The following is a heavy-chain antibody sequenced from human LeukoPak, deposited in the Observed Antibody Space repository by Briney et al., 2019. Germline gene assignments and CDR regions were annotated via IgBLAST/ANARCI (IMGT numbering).Heavy chain of an antibody. Sequence: GGSLRLSCAVSGFSLSNYAMSWVRQAPGKGLEWVSLIIASSGSTVYADSVKGRFTISRDNSKNTLYLQMNSLRSEDTAVYYCARDGLAGLFGNWFDPWGQGTLVTVSS. V-gene: IGHV3-23*01. CDR2: IIASSGST. J-gene: IGHJ5*02. CDR3: ARDGLAGLFGNWFDP. D-gene: IGHD3/OR15-3a*01. CDR1: GFSLSNYA.